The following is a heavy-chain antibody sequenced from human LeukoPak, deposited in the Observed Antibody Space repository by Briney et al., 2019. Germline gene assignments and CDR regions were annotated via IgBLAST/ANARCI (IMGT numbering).Heavy chain of an antibody. D-gene: IGHD3-22*01. CDR3: ARVGGTYYYDSSGRAEHYYFDY. J-gene: IGHJ4*02. V-gene: IGHV1-69*05. CDR2: IIPIFGTA. Sequence: PVASVKVSCKASGGTFSSYTVNWLRQAPGQGLEWMGGIIPIFGTANYAQKFQGRVTITTDESTSTAYMELSSLRSEDTAVYYCARVGGTYYYDSSGRAEHYYFDYWGQGTLVTVSS. CDR1: GGTFSSYT.